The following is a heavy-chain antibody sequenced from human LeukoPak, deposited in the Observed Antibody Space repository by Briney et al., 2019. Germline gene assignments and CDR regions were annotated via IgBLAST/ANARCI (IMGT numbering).Heavy chain of an antibody. CDR3: ARCSKAGIAAAGSPYYYYGMDV. CDR2: IYYSGSP. Sequence: PSETLSLTCTVSGGSISSYYWSWIRQPPGKGLEWIGYIYYSGSPNYNPSLKSRVTISVDTSKNQFSLKLSSVTAADTAVYYCARCSKAGIAAAGSPYYYYGMDVWGQGTTVTVSS. V-gene: IGHV4-59*01. J-gene: IGHJ6*02. CDR1: GGSISSYY. D-gene: IGHD6-13*01.